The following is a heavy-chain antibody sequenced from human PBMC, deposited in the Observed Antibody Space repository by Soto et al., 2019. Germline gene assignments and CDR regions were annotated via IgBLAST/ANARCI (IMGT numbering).Heavy chain of an antibody. CDR1: GVFVISDTHS. CDR3: ASFVGPCSATICSPRGAV. CDR2: IYSGGST. J-gene: IGHJ6*02. Sequence: PSDTLSLTCTVSGVFVISDTHSWSWLRQTPGKRLEWIGFIYSGGSTKNPSLRSRVTMSVDTSKNQFSLKLRSVIVADTAVYHCASFVGPCSATICSPRGAVGGQG. D-gene: IGHD2-2*01. V-gene: IGHV4-61*01.